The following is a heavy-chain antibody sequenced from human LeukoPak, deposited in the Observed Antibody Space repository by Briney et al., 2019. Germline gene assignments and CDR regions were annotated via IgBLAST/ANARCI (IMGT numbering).Heavy chain of an antibody. Sequence: SETLSLTCTVSGGSISSHYWSWIRQPPGKGLEWIGYIYYSGSTNYNPSLKGRVTISVDTSKNQFSLKLSSVTAADTAVYYCARENVRQLGIDYWGQGTLVTVSS. CDR2: IYYSGST. V-gene: IGHV4-59*11. D-gene: IGHD7-27*01. CDR1: GGSISSHY. J-gene: IGHJ4*02. CDR3: ARENVRQLGIDY.